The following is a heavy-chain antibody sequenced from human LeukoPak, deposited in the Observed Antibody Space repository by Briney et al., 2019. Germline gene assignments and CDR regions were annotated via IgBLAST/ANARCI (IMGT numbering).Heavy chain of an antibody. D-gene: IGHD3-22*01. V-gene: IGHV3-9*03. CDR1: GFTFDDYA. CDR2: ISWNSGSI. Sequence: PGRSLRLSCAASGFTFDDYAMHWVRQAPGKGLEWVSGISWNSGSIGYADSVKGRFTIARDNAKNSLYLQRNSLGAEDMALYYCAKGKNYYDSSGIDYWGQGTLVTVSS. J-gene: IGHJ4*02. CDR3: AKGKNYYDSSGIDY.